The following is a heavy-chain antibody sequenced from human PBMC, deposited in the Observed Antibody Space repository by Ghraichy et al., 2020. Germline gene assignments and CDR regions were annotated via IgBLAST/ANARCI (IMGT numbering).Heavy chain of an antibody. Sequence: GGSLRLSCAASGFTFSAYAMTWVRQAPGKGLEWVSSISGSGSNTDYADSVKGRFTISRDNSKNTLSLEMRSLRAEDTAVYYCAKDTLYEDYSFWGGPWDYWGQGTLVTVSS. D-gene: IGHD3-3*01. CDR3: AKDTLYEDYSFWGGPWDY. J-gene: IGHJ4*02. CDR2: ISGSGSNT. CDR1: GFTFSAYA. V-gene: IGHV3-23*01.